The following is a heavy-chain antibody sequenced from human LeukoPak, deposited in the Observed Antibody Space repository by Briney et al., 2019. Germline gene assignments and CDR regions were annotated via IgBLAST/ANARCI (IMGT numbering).Heavy chain of an antibody. CDR3: ARGVKYSSSWYDY. CDR2: INHSGST. D-gene: IGHD6-13*01. CDR1: GGSFSGYY. J-gene: IGHJ4*02. V-gene: IGHV4-34*01. Sequence: SSETLSLTCAVYGGSFSGYYWGWIRQPPGKGLEWIGEINHSGSTNYNPSLKSRVTISVDTSKNQFSLKLSSVTAADTAVYYCARGVKYSSSWYDYWGQGTLVTVSS.